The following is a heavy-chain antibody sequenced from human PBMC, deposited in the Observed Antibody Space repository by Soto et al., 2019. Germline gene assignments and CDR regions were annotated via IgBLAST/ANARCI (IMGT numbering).Heavy chain of an antibody. Sequence: QVRLVESGGGVVQPRRSLRLSCTASGFSFSSYAMYWFRQPPGKGLEWVAVISHYGINKHYADSVKGRVTVSRGNSNHSLDLQLNSLRGEDTAMYYCARDMYSSDYFVKWFEPWGQGTLVTVSS. V-gene: IGHV3-30-3*01. CDR2: ISHYGINK. CDR3: ARDMYSSDYFVKWFEP. J-gene: IGHJ5*02. D-gene: IGHD6-19*01. CDR1: GFSFSSYA.